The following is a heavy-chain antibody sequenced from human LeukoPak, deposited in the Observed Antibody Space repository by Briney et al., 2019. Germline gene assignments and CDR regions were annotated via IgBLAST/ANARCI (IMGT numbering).Heavy chain of an antibody. CDR1: GFTFTNNF. CDR3: ARHLKQWRKPIDY. V-gene: IGHV4-34*01. Sequence: GSLRLSCAASGFTFTNNFMSWIRQPPGKGLEWIGEINHSGSTNYNPSLKSRVTISVDTSKNQFSLKLSSVTAADTAVYYCARHLKQWRKPIDYWGQGTLVTVSS. J-gene: IGHJ4*02. CDR2: INHSGST. D-gene: IGHD6-19*01.